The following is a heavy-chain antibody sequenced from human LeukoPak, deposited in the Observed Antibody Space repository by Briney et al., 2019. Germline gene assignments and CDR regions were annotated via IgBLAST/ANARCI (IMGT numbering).Heavy chain of an antibody. J-gene: IGHJ6*03. CDR2: IKQDGSEK. CDR1: GFTFSSDG. Sequence: GGSLRFSCAASGFTFSSDGMSWVRQAPGKGLEWVANIKQDGSEKYYVDSVKGRFTISRDNAKNSLYLQMNSLRAEDTAVYYCAREGSGWGDYYYYMDVWGKGTTVTISS. V-gene: IGHV3-7*01. D-gene: IGHD6-19*01. CDR3: AREGSGWGDYYYYMDV.